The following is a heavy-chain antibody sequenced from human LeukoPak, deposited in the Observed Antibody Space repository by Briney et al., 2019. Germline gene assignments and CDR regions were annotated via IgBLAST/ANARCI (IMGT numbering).Heavy chain of an antibody. CDR1: GFTFSSYE. V-gene: IGHV3-48*03. D-gene: IGHD2-15*01. J-gene: IGHJ6*02. Sequence: GGSLRLSCAASGFTFSSYEMNWLRQAPGKGLEGVSYISSSGSTIYYADSVKGQFTISRDNAKNSLYLQMNSLRAEDTAVYYCARPQGYCSGGSCYPLDYYYYGMDVWGQGTTVTVSS. CDR2: ISSSGSTI. CDR3: ARPQGYCSGGSCYPLDYYYYGMDV.